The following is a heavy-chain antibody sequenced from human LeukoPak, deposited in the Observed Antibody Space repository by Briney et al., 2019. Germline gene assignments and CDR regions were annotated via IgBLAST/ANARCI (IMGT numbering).Heavy chain of an antibody. J-gene: IGHJ4*02. D-gene: IGHD3-9*01. CDR1: GFTFSTYW. V-gene: IGHV3-74*01. Sequence: PAGGSLRLSCAASGFTFSTYWMHWVRQAPGKGLVWVSRINSDGSSTTYADSVKGRFTISRDNAENTLFLQMNSLRAEDMAVYYCARDRLAVMDYWGQGTLVTVSS. CDR3: ARDRLAVMDY. CDR2: INSDGSST.